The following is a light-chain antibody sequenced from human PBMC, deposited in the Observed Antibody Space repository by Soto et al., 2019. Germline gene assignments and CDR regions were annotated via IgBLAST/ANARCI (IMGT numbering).Light chain of an antibody. CDR3: QQCPSPPPYT. J-gene: IGKJ2*01. Sequence: IEMTQSPSSLSASVGDTVTIACRTSQSIGAYLNWYQQKPGKAPRLLIYAASDLQSGVPSRFSGSGFGTAFTLTISSLQPEDFGTYYCQQCPSPPPYTFGQGTKLEMK. V-gene: IGKV1-39*01. CDR2: AAS. CDR1: QSIGAY.